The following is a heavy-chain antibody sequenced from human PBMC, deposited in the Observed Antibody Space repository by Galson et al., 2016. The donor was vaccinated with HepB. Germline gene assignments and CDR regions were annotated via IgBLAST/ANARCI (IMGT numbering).Heavy chain of an antibody. CDR1: GFTFSNYW. CDR2: IKQDGSEK. D-gene: IGHD3-9*01. V-gene: IGHV3-7*01. CDR3: AGYYDILTGYYDH. J-gene: IGHJ4*02. Sequence: SLRLSCAASGFTFSNYWMNWVRQAPGKGLEWVANIKQDGSEKYYVDSVKGRFTISRDNAKNSLYLQMNSLRAEDTAVYYCAGYYDILTGYYDHWGQGTLVTVSS.